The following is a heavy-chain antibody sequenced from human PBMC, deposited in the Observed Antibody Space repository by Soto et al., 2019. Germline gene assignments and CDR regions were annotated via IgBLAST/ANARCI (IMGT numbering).Heavy chain of an antibody. CDR2: IYYTGST. J-gene: IGHJ4*02. Sequence: KPSETLSLTCTVSGGSISNKYWTWIRQPPGKGLEWIGYIYYTGSTTYHPSLTSRVAISLDTSMQQFSLRLNSVTAADTAVYYCARATVQRHFDSWGQGTLVTVSS. CDR1: GGSISNKY. V-gene: IGHV4-59*01. D-gene: IGHD4-4*01. CDR3: ARATVQRHFDS.